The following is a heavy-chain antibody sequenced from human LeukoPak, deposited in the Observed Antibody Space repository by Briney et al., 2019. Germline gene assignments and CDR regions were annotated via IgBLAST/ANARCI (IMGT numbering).Heavy chain of an antibody. Sequence: GGSLRLSCAVSGFTFRSYWMHWVRQAPGKGLVWVSRISGDGSMANYADSVKGRFTISRDNAKNTVYLQMNSLRAEDTAVYYCARYSSSSGGASHYLDYWGQGTLVTVSS. J-gene: IGHJ4*02. D-gene: IGHD6-6*01. CDR2: ISGDGSMA. CDR3: ARYSSSSGGASHYLDY. V-gene: IGHV3-74*01. CDR1: GFTFRSYW.